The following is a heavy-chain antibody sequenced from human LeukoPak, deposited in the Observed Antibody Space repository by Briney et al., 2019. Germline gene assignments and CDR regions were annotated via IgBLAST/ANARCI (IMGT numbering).Heavy chain of an antibody. CDR1: GYTFTSYD. J-gene: IGHJ6*02. CDR3: ARAHRYGDYYYYGMDV. D-gene: IGHD4/OR15-4a*01. CDR2: MNPNSGNT. V-gene: IGHV1-8*01. Sequence: ALVKVSCKASGYTFTSYDINWVRQATGQGLEWMGWMNPNSGNTGYAQKFQGRVTMTRNTSISTAYMELSSLRSEDTAVYYCARAHRYGDYYYYGMDVWGQGTTVTVSS.